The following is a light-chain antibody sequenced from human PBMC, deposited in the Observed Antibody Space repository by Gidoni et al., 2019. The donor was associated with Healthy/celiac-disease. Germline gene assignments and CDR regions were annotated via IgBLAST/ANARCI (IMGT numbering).Light chain of an antibody. CDR3: QQYYSTPLT. CDR1: QSVLYSSTNKHY. CDR2: WAS. Sequence: DSVMTQSPDSLAVSLGERSTINCKSSQSVLYSSTNKHYLAWYQQKPGQRPKLLIYWASTRESGVPDRFSGSGSGTDLTLTISSLQAEDVAVYYCQQYYSTPLTFGGGTKVEIK. J-gene: IGKJ4*01. V-gene: IGKV4-1*01.